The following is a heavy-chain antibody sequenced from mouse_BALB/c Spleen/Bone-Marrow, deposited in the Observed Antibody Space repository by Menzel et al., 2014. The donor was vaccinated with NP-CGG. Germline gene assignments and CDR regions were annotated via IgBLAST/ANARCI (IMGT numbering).Heavy chain of an antibody. CDR2: ISSGGGST. D-gene: IGHD1-1*01. CDR3: ARPLYYYGSSPFYAMDY. Sequence: EVKLMESGGGLVKPGGSPKLSCAASGFAFSSYDMSWVRQTPEKRLEWVAYISSGGGSTYYPDTVKGRFTISRDNAKNTLYLQMSSLKSEDTAMYYCARPLYYYGSSPFYAMDYWGQGTSVTVSS. CDR1: GFAFSSYD. V-gene: IGHV5-12-1*01. J-gene: IGHJ4*01.